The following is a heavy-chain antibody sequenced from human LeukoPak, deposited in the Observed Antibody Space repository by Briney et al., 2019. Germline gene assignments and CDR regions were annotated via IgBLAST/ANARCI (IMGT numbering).Heavy chain of an antibody. D-gene: IGHD3-3*01. CDR1: GGSISSGGYS. CDR3: ARGLTIFGVGNWFDP. CDR2: IYHSGST. V-gene: IGHV4-30-2*01. J-gene: IGHJ5*02. Sequence: SQTLSLTCAVSGGSISSGGYSWSWIRQPPGKGLEWIGYIYHSGSTYYNPSLKSRVTISVDRSKNQFSLKLSSVTAADTAVYYCARGLTIFGVGNWFDPWGQGTLVTVSS.